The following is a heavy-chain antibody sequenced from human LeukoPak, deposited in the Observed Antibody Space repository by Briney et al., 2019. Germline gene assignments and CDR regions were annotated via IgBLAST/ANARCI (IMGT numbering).Heavy chain of an antibody. J-gene: IGHJ4*02. CDR3: AKDRSRGYYASYYFDY. Sequence: GRSLRLSCAASGFTFDDYAMHWVRQAPGKGLEWVSGISWNSGSIGYADSVKGRFTISRDNAKNSLYLQMNSLRAEDTALYYCAKDRSRGYYASYYFDYWGQGTLVTVSS. CDR2: ISWNSGSI. CDR1: GFTFDDYA. V-gene: IGHV3-9*01. D-gene: IGHD3-3*01.